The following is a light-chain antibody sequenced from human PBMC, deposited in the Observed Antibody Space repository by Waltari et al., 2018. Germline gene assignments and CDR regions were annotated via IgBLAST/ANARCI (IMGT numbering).Light chain of an antibody. CDR1: PNIGRY. J-gene: IGKJ1*01. CDR2: EAS. Sequence: EIMLTQSPGTLSLSPGERATLSCRASPNIGRYLVWYQQKPGQAPRLLIYEASRRATGIPDRFSGSGSGTDFSLTISRLEPEDFAVYYCQNHERLPATFGQGTKVEIK. CDR3: QNHERLPAT. V-gene: IGKV3-20*01.